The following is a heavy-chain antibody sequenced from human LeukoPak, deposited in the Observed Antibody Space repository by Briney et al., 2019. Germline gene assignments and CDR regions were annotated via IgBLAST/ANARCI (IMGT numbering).Heavy chain of an antibody. CDR2: ISSSSSYI. D-gene: IGHD2-21*02. CDR1: GFTFSSYS. V-gene: IGHV3-21*01. CDR3: ARGGLAYCGGDCYLDY. Sequence: GGSLRLSCAASGFTFSSYSMNWVRQAPGKGLEWVSSISSSSSYIYYADSVKGRFTISRDNAKNSLYLQMNSLRAEDTAVYYCARGGLAYCGGDCYLDYWGQGTLVTVSS. J-gene: IGHJ4*02.